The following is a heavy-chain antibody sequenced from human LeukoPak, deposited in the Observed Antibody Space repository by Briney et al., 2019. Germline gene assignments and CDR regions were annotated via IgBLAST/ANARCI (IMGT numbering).Heavy chain of an antibody. J-gene: IGHJ6*02. V-gene: IGHV4-59*01. CDR1: GVSISSYY. Sequence: SETLSLACTVSGVSISSYYWSWIRQPPGKGLEWIGYIYHSGSTNYNPSLKSRVTISVDTSKNQFSLKLSSVTAADTAVYFCARADHSSSYYYGMDVWGQGTTVTVSS. D-gene: IGHD6-13*01. CDR2: IYHSGST. CDR3: ARADHSSSYYYGMDV.